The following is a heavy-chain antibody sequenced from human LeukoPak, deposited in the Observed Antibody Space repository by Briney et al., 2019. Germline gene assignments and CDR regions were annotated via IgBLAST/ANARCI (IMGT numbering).Heavy chain of an antibody. D-gene: IGHD1-1*01. CDR2: IYSGGST. V-gene: IGHV3-53*01. J-gene: IGHJ3*02. CDR1: GFTVSSNY. CDR3: AKDRRSLAPHDI. Sequence: GGSLRLSCAASGFTVSSNYMSWVRQAPGKGLEWVSVIYSGGSTYYADSVKGRFTISRDNSKNTLYLQMNSLRAEDTAVYYCAKDRRSLAPHDIWGQGTMVTVSS.